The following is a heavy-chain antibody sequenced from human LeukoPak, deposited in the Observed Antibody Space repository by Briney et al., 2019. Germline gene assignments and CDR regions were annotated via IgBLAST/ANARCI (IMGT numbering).Heavy chain of an antibody. V-gene: IGHV1-18*01. Sequence: ASVKVSCKASGYTFTHYGISWVRQAPGQGLEWLGWISAYNGNTNYAQKFQGRVTMTTDAPTSTAYMELRSLRSDDTAIYYCARWGDSSSWPPIWFDPWGQGTLVTVSS. D-gene: IGHD6-13*01. CDR2: ISAYNGNT. CDR3: ARWGDSSSWPPIWFDP. J-gene: IGHJ5*02. CDR1: GYTFTHYG.